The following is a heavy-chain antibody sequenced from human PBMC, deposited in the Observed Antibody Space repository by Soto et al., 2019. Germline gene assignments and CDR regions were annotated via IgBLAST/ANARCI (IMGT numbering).Heavy chain of an antibody. CDR2: ISSSSSTI. J-gene: IGHJ4*02. CDR3: ARDPIAVAGTGSGCFDY. Sequence: PGGSLRLSCAASGFTFSSYSMNWVRQAPGKGLEWVSYISSSSSTIYYADSVKGRFTISRDNAKNSLYLQMNSLRAEDTAVYYCARDPIAVAGTGSGCFDYWGQGTLVTVSS. CDR1: GFTFSSYS. D-gene: IGHD6-19*01. V-gene: IGHV3-48*01.